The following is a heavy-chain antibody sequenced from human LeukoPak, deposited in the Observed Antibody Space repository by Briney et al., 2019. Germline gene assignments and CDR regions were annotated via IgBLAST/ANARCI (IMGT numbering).Heavy chain of an antibody. D-gene: IGHD1-26*01. J-gene: IGHJ4*02. CDR3: AKDPGRIGGDY. CDR2: ISYDGSNK. Sequence: GGSLRLSCAASGFTFSSYGMHWVRQAPGKGLEWVAVISYDGSNKYYADSVKGRFTISRDNSKNTLYLQMNSLRAEDTAVYYCAKDPGRIGGDYWGQGTLVTVSS. CDR1: GFTFSSYG. V-gene: IGHV3-30*18.